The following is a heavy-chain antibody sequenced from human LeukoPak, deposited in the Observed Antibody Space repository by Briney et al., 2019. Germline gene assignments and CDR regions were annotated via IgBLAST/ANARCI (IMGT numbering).Heavy chain of an antibody. D-gene: IGHD3-10*01. CDR1: GFTFSTYW. J-gene: IGHJ4*02. V-gene: IGHV3-7*01. CDR3: ARELAGHYYGSGSSFDY. Sequence: PGGSLRLSCTASGFTFSTYWMSWVRQAPGKGLGWVANTREDGSEKYYVDSVKGRFTISRDNAKNSLYLQMNSPRAEDTAVYYCARELAGHYYGSGSSFDYWGQGTLVTVSS. CDR2: TREDGSEK.